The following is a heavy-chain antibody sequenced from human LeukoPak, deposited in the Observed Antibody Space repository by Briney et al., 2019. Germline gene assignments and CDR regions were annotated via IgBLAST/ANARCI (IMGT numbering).Heavy chain of an antibody. CDR2: VYTSGNT. CDR1: GASISTYY. V-gene: IGHV4-4*07. Sequence: SETLSLTCTVSGASISTYYWSWIRQSAGRGLEWIGRVYTSGNTNYNPSLKSRVTMSVDTSKNQFSLKVRSVTAADMAVYYCARERGFLTGDYGITAFYFDYWGQGTLVTVSS. J-gene: IGHJ4*02. D-gene: IGHD3-9*01. CDR3: ARERGFLTGDYGITAFYFDY.